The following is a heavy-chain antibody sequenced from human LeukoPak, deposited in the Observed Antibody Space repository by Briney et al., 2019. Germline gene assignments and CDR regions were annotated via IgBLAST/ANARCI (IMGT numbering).Heavy chain of an antibody. V-gene: IGHV1-2*02. J-gene: IGHJ5*02. D-gene: IGHD3-10*01. CDR1: VYTFTGFY. CDR2: VNPNSGGT. CDR3: AKSGLRFGFGDWFDP. Sequence: GASVKVSCKASVYTFTGFYIHWVRQAPGEGPQWMGWVNPNSGGTNYAKKFQGRVTLTRDTSITTAYMELSRLRSDDTAVYYCAKSGLRFGFGDWFDPWGQGTLVTVSS.